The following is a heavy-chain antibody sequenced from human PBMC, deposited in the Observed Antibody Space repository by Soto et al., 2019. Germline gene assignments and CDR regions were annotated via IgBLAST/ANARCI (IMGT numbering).Heavy chain of an antibody. CDR3: AKDMGYDLSPLGYFDY. D-gene: IGHD5-12*01. CDR1: GFTFDDYA. CDR2: ISWNSGSI. V-gene: IGHV3-9*01. Sequence: GGSLRLSCAASGFTFDDYAMHWVRQAPGKSLEWVSGISWNSGSIGYADSVKGRFTISRDNAKNSLYLQMNSLRSEDTALYYCAKDMGYDLSPLGYFDYWGQGTLVTVSS. J-gene: IGHJ4*02.